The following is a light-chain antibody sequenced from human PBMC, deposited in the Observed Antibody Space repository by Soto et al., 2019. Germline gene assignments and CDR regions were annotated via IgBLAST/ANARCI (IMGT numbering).Light chain of an antibody. J-gene: IGLJ1*01. V-gene: IGLV1-40*01. CDR3: QSYDDSLSVHYV. CDR2: GNT. CDR1: SSNIGSTYD. Sequence: QSALTQPPSVSGAPGQRGTISCTGSSSNIGSTYDVQWYQQLPGTAPKLLIHGNTDRPSGVPDRFSGSKSGTSASLAITGLQADDEADYYCQSYDDSLSVHYVLGTGTKVTVL.